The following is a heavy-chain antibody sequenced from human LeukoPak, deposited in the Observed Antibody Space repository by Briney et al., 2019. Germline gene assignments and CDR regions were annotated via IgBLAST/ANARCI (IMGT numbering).Heavy chain of an antibody. V-gene: IGHV1-2*04. D-gene: IGHD1-14*01. CDR2: IIPNTGGT. Sequence: GASVKVSCKASGYTITDYYLHWVRQAPGQGLEWMGWIIPNTGGTNYAQKFQDWVTMSSDTSTSTVYMELSSLRSEDTAVYYCARDPRYNYYYYYMDVWGKGTTVTVSS. CDR1: GYTITDYY. J-gene: IGHJ6*03. CDR3: ARDPRYNYYYYYMDV.